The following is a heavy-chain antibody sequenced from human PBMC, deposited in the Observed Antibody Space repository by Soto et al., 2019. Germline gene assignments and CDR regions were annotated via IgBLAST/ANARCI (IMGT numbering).Heavy chain of an antibody. CDR3: AKRRGAGGHFDY. J-gene: IGHJ4*02. CDR1: GFTFSSYA. Sequence: GSLRLSCAASGFTFSSYAMGWVRQEPGKGLEWVAVVSIGGSTHYADSVRGRFTISRDNSKNTLPLQMNSLTAEDTAVYFCAKRRGAGGHFDYWGQGALVTVS. D-gene: IGHD2-15*01. CDR2: VSIGGST. V-gene: IGHV3-23*01.